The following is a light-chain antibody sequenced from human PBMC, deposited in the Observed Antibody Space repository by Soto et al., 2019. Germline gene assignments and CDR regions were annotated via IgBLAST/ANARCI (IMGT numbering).Light chain of an antibody. CDR1: STDVGAYIY. V-gene: IGLV2-14*01. CDR2: EVN. J-gene: IGLJ3*02. CDR3: SSYSTPPRAVL. Sequence: QSALTQPASVSGSPGQSITISCTGTSTDVGAYIYVSWYQHHPGEAPKLIIYEVNNRPSGLSNRFSGSRSDKTASLTISGFQAEDEAIYYCSSYSTPPRAVLFGGGTKLTVL.